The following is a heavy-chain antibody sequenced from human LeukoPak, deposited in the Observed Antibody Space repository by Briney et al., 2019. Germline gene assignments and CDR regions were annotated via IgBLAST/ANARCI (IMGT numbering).Heavy chain of an antibody. CDR1: GHTFSISW. Sequence: GESLKISCKGSGHTFSISWIGWVRQKPGEGLEWMGIIYVGDSDTRYNPSFQGQVTISADRSTSTAYLQWSSLKSSDTAIYYCARCRHYDAYRVWGQGTLVSVSS. J-gene: IGHJ3*01. CDR3: ARCRHYDAYRV. D-gene: IGHD6-6*01. CDR2: IYVGDSDT. V-gene: IGHV5-51*01.